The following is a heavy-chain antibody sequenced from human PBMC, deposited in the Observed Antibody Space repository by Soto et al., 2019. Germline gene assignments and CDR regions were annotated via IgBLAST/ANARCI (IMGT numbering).Heavy chain of an antibody. J-gene: IGHJ4*02. CDR1: GFTFSSYG. CDR2: IWHDGGNK. CDR3: ARDGDVNTGFGKDY. D-gene: IGHD3-16*01. Sequence: GGSLRLSCAASGFTFSSYGMHWVRQAPGKGLEWVGFIWHDGGNKFYAESVKGRFTISRDNSKNTLYLQMTSLSAEDTAMYYCARDGDVNTGFGKDYWGQGTLVTVSS. V-gene: IGHV3-33*01.